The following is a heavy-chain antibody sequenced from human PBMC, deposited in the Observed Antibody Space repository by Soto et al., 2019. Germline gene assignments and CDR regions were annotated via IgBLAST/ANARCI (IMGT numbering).Heavy chain of an antibody. J-gene: IGHJ5*02. V-gene: IGHV4-31*03. D-gene: IGHD2-2*01. CDR1: GGSISSGGYY. Sequence: QVQLQESGPGLVKPSQTLSLTCTVSGGSISSGGYYWSWIRQHPGKGLEWIGYIYYSGSTYYNPSLKSRVXIXXHTSKNQFSLKLRSVTAADTAVYYCARVTRGWFDPWGQGTLVTVSS. CDR3: ARVTRGWFDP. CDR2: IYYSGST.